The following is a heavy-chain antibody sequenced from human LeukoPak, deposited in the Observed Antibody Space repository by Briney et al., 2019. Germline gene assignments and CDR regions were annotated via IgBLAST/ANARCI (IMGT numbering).Heavy chain of an antibody. CDR1: GGSFSGYY. V-gene: IGHV4-34*01. D-gene: IGHD5-24*01. J-gene: IGHJ4*02. CDR2: INHSGST. Sequence: PSETLSLTCAVYGGSFSGYYWSWIRQPPGKGLEWIGEINHSGSTNYNPSLKSRVTISVDTSKKQFSLKLNSVTAADTAVYYCASQGPGSPTMRWGQGTLVTVSP. CDR3: ASQGPGSPTMR.